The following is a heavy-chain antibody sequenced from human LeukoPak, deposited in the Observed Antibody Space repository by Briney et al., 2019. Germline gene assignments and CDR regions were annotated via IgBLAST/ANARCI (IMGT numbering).Heavy chain of an antibody. CDR1: GGSISSGDYY. V-gene: IGHV4-30-4*02. Sequence: SETLYLTCTVSGGSISSGDYYWSWIRQPPGKGLEWIGYIYYSGSTYYNPSLKSRVTISVDTSKNQFSLKLSSVTAADTAVYYCARGHENYGMDVWGQGTTVTVSS. CDR3: ARGHENYGMDV. J-gene: IGHJ6*02. CDR2: IYYSGST.